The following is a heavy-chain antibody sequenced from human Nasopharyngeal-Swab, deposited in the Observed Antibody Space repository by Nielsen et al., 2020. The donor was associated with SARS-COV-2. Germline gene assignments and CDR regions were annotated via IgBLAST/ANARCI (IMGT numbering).Heavy chain of an antibody. D-gene: IGHD3-10*01. V-gene: IGHV3-30-3*01. Sequence: GRQMPGTGLVWAAVISYDGSNRYYADSVKGRFPISRDNSKNTLYLQMNSLRAEDSAVYYCARDGFQLWFGELESGDAFDIWGQGTMVTVSS. CDR3: ARDGFQLWFGELESGDAFDI. J-gene: IGHJ3*02. CDR2: ISYDGSNR.